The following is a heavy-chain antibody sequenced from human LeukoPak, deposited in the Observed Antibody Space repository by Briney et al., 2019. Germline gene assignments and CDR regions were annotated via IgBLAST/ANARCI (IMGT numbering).Heavy chain of an antibody. CDR2: INPKTGVT. J-gene: IGHJ4*02. CDR3: ARDHISGKDDRNFDY. V-gene: IGHV1-2*02. D-gene: IGHD3-10*01. Sequence: ASVKVSCKASGYSFSDYYMFWIRQAPGQGLEWVGWINPKTGVTSYAQKFQGRVTVTTDTSISTLYMELNSLRSDDTAVYYCARDHISGKDDRNFDYWGQGTLVTVSS. CDR1: GYSFSDYY.